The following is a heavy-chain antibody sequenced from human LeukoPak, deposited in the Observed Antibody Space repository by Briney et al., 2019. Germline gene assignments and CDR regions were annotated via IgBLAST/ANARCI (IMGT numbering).Heavy chain of an antibody. V-gene: IGHV1-46*01. Sequence: ASVKVSCKASGGTFSSYAISWVRPAPGQGLEWMGIINPSGGSTSYAQKFQGRVTMTRDTSTSTVYMELSSLRSEDTAVYYCARRYYDSSGYYDYWGQGTLVTVSS. CDR1: GGTFSSYA. D-gene: IGHD3-22*01. CDR3: ARRYYDSSGYYDY. CDR2: INPSGGST. J-gene: IGHJ4*02.